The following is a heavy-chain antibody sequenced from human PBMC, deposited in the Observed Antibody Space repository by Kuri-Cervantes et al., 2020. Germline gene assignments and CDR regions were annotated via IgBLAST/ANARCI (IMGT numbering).Heavy chain of an antibody. D-gene: IGHD4-17*01. CDR1: GFTFSSYG. CDR3: GKDPNGDYLGAFDF. J-gene: IGHJ3*01. V-gene: IGHV3-23*01. CDR2: IVGSGSGK. Sequence: GGSLRLSCAASGFTFSSYGMHWVRQAPGKGLEWVSGIVGSGSGKYYTDSVRGRFAISRDNSKNTLYLQMNSLRDEDTAVYYCGKDPNGDYLGAFDFWGPGTKVTVSS.